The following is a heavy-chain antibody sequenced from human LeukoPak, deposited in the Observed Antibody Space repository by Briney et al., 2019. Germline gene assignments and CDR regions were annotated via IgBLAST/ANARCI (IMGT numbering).Heavy chain of an antibody. D-gene: IGHD3-3*01. J-gene: IGHJ6*03. CDR3: KGHYDFWSGYYNYYMDV. CDR1: GFTFSGSA. Sequence: GGSLRLSCAASGFTFSGSAMHWVRQASGKGLEWVGRIRSKANSYATAYAASVKGRFTISRDDSKNTAYLQMNSLKTEDTAVYYCKGHYDFWSGYYNYYMDVWGKGTTVTVSS. V-gene: IGHV3-73*01. CDR2: IRSKANSYAT.